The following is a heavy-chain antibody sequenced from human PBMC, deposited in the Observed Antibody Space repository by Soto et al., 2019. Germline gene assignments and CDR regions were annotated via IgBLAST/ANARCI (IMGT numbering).Heavy chain of an antibody. D-gene: IGHD5-12*01. J-gene: IGHJ4*02. CDR2: ISYSGNT. CDR3: AGIRGYAGSRLDY. Sequence: PSETLSLTCTVSGGSIISGYWSWIRQPPGKGLEWIGYISYSGNTNYNPSLKSRVTMSVDTPKNQFSLRLSSVTTADTAVYYCAGIRGYAGSRLDYLARGTLVPASS. CDR1: GGSIISGY. V-gene: IGHV4-59*01.